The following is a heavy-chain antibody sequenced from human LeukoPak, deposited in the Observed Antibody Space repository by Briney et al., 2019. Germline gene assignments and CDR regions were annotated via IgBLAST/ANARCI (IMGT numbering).Heavy chain of an antibody. Sequence: PWASVKVSCKASGYTFTGYYMHWVRQAPGRGLEWMGWINPNSGGTNYAQKFQGRVTMTRDTSISTAYMELSRLRSDDTAVYYCANAADHYYDSSGYYLYWGQGTLVTVSS. J-gene: IGHJ4*02. CDR3: ANAADHYYDSSGYYLY. V-gene: IGHV1-2*02. D-gene: IGHD3-22*01. CDR1: GYTFTGYY. CDR2: INPNSGGT.